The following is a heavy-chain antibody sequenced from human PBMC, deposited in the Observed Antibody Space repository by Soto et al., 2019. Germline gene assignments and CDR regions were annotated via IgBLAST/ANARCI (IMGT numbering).Heavy chain of an antibody. Sequence: QVQLVESGGGVVQPGRSLRLSYAASGFTFSSYGMHWVRQAPGKGLEWVAVISYDGSNKYYADSVKGRFTISRDNSKNTLYLQMNSLRAEDTAVYYCAKDHGSSGYSSGWYRYYYYYYGMDVWGQGTTVTVSS. V-gene: IGHV3-30*18. D-gene: IGHD6-19*01. J-gene: IGHJ6*02. CDR2: ISYDGSNK. CDR3: AKDHGSSGYSSGWYRYYYYYYGMDV. CDR1: GFTFSSYG.